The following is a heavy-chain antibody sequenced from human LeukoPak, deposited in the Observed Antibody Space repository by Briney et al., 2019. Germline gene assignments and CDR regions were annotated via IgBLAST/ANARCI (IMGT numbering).Heavy chain of an antibody. CDR3: ARPSSDYGDYVPLFDY. Sequence: SETLSLTCTVSGGSISSSSYYWGWIRQPPGKGLEWIGSIYYSGSTYYNPSLKSRVTISVDTSKNQFSLKLSSVTAADTAVYYCARPSSDYGDYVPLFDYWGQGTLVTVSS. J-gene: IGHJ4*02. CDR1: GGSISSSSYY. D-gene: IGHD4-17*01. CDR2: IYYSGST. V-gene: IGHV4-39*01.